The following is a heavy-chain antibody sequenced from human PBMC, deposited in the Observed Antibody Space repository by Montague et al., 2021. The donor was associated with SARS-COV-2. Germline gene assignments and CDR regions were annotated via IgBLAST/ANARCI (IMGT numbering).Heavy chain of an antibody. CDR3: ARGGHHQCGSWYCFDT. J-gene: IGHJ4*02. CDR1: GGSINYYY. D-gene: IGHD6-13*01. V-gene: IGHV4-4*07. Sequence: SETLSLTCTVSGGSINYYYWHWLRQSAAKGLEWIGRIYSSGNANYSPSLKSRVTMSVDTSQNQFSLKLNSLTAADTAVYYCARGGHHQCGSWYCFDTWGQGAMVTVSS. CDR2: IYSSGNA.